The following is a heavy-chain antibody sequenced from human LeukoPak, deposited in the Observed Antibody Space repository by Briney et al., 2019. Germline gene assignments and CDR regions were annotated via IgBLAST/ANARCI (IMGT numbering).Heavy chain of an antibody. J-gene: IGHJ6*02. Sequence: SVKVSCTASGGTFSSYAISWVRQAPGQGLEWMGRIIPILGIANYAQKFQGRVTITADKSTSTAYMELSSLRSEDTAVYYCARYQLLSRSMDVWGQGTTVTVSS. D-gene: IGHD2-2*01. CDR3: ARYQLLSRSMDV. V-gene: IGHV1-69*04. CDR2: IIPILGIA. CDR1: GGTFSSYA.